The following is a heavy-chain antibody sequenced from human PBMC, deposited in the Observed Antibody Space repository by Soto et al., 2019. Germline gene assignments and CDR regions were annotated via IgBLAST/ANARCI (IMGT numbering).Heavy chain of an antibody. CDR2: ITGYNGNT. CDR1: GYSFTSNG. Sequence: QGHLVQSGAEVKKPGASVKVSCKTSGYSFTSNGISWVRQAPGQGLEWMGWITGYNGNTKYAQKFQGRVTMTTDPXXXXXXXXXXXXXXXXXXXYYCARXXGSSWVLYYFDYWGQGTLVTVSS. V-gene: IGHV1-18*01. D-gene: IGHD6-13*01. CDR3: ARXXGSSWVLYYFDY. J-gene: IGHJ4*02.